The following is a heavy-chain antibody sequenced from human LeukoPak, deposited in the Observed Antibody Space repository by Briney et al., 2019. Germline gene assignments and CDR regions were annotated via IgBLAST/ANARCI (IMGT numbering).Heavy chain of an antibody. J-gene: IGHJ5*02. Sequence: PSETLSLTCAVYGGSFSGYYWSWIRQPPGKGLEWIGEINHSGSTNYNPSLKSRVTISVDTSKNQFSLKLSSVTAADTAVYYCARGYQTYYDILTGYYKGNWFDPWGQGTLVTVSS. V-gene: IGHV4-34*01. CDR3: ARGYQTYYDILTGYYKGNWFDP. CDR2: INHSGST. D-gene: IGHD3-9*01. CDR1: GGSFSGYY.